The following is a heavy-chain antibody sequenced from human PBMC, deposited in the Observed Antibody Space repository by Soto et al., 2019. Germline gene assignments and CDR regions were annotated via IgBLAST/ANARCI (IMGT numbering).Heavy chain of an antibody. CDR2: ISSDGNNK. CDR1: GFTFSTYD. Sequence: GGSLRLSCAASGFTFSTYDMHWVRQAPGKGLEWVALISSDGNNKYYANSVKGRFTISRHNSKNTLDLQMNSLRVEDTAVYYCAKDGCGPTSCSTLYYYYDMDVWGQGTTVTVSS. V-gene: IGHV3-30*18. D-gene: IGHD2-21*01. J-gene: IGHJ6*02. CDR3: AKDGCGPTSCSTLYYYYDMDV.